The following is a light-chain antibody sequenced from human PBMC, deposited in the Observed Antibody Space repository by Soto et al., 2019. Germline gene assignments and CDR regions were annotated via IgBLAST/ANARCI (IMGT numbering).Light chain of an antibody. CDR2: DVS. V-gene: IGLV2-14*01. CDR1: SSDVGGYNY. Sequence: QSVLTQPASVSGAPGQSITISCTGNSSDVGGYNYVSWYQQHPGKAPKLMIYDVSNRPSGVSNRFSGSKSGNTASLTISGLQAEDEADYYCSSYTSSSTPVFGTGTKVTVL. CDR3: SSYTSSSTPV. J-gene: IGLJ1*01.